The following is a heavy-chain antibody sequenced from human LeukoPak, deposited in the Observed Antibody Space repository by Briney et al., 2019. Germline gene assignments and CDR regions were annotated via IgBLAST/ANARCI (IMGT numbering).Heavy chain of an antibody. CDR1: GFAFSNYA. CDR3: AGERGRGSSPTGFDP. CDR2: ISGSAIST. D-gene: IGHD1-26*01. V-gene: IGHV3-23*01. J-gene: IGHJ5*02. Sequence: GGSLRLSCAASGFAFSNYAMSWVRQAPGKGLEWVSFISGSAISTYYADSVKGRFTISRDNSKNTLYLQMNSLRAEDRAIYYCAGERGRGSSPTGFDPWGQGTLVTVSS.